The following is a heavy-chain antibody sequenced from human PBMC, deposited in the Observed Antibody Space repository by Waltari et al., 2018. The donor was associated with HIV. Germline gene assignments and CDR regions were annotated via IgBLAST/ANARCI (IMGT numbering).Heavy chain of an antibody. J-gene: IGHJ6*02. Sequence: EVLLVESGGGLAQPGGSLRLSCAASGFTFSPYDMHWVRRSTGKGVGGGSAIGSAGDRYDAGSVRGRFTISRENVKNSLYLQMNSLRVEDTAIYYCARGYNWNDDAYYGMDVWGQGTTVTVSS. D-gene: IGHD1-1*01. CDR1: GFTFSPYD. V-gene: IGHV3-13*01. CDR2: IGSAGDR. CDR3: ARGYNWNDDAYYGMDV.